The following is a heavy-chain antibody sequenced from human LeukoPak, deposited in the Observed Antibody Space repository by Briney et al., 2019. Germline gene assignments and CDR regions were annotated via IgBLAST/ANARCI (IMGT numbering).Heavy chain of an antibody. V-gene: IGHV1-8*01. CDR3: ARVSGIKSRYNWFDP. CDR1: GYTFTSYD. Sequence: ASVKVSCKASGYTFTSYDINWVRQATGQGLEWMGWMNPNSGNTGYAQKFQGRVTMTRSTSISTAYMELSSLRSEDTAVYYCARVSGIKSRYNWFDPWGQGTLVTVSS. J-gene: IGHJ5*02. D-gene: IGHD3-10*01. CDR2: MNPNSGNT.